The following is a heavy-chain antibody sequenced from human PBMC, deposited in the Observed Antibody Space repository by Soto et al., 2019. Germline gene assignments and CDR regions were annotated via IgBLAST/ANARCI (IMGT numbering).Heavy chain of an antibody. V-gene: IGHV1-69*13. CDR1: GGTFSSYA. J-gene: IGHJ4*02. Sequence: SVKVSCKASGGTFSSYAISWVRQAPGQGLEWMGGIIPIFGTANYAQKFQGRVTITADESTSTAYMELSSLRSEDTAVYYCTIRFLEWLLPKDYYFDYWGQGTLVTV. D-gene: IGHD3-3*01. CDR3: TIRFLEWLLPKDYYFDY. CDR2: IIPIFGTA.